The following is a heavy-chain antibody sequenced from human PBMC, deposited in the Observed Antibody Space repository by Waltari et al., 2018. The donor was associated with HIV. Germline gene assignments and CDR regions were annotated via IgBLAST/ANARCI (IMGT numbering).Heavy chain of an antibody. D-gene: IGHD2-2*01. J-gene: IGHJ6*02. CDR1: GFSFSTYG. Sequence: QVQLVESGGGVVQPGRSLRLSCAASGFSFSTYGMHGVRQAPGKGLEWVAVISYDGSNKYYGDSVKGRFTISRDDSKNTLSLQMNSLRAEDTAVYYCAKVKKYQALSVFPDYYYGMDVWGQWTTVTVSS. CDR3: AKVKKYQALSVFPDYYYGMDV. V-gene: IGHV3-30*18. CDR2: ISYDGSNK.